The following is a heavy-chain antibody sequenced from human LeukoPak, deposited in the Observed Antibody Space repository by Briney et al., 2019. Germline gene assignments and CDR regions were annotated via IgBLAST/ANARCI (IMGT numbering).Heavy chain of an antibody. CDR3: AKARGYYDSSGYYPFDY. CDR2: ITNDGSST. CDR1: GLTFSSHW. D-gene: IGHD3-22*01. V-gene: IGHV3-74*01. Sequence: GGSLRLSCAASGLTFSSHWMHWVRQAPGKGLVWVSRITNDGSSTTYADSVKGRFTISRDNAKNMLYLQMNSLRAEDTAVYYCAKARGYYDSSGYYPFDYWGQGTLVTVSS. J-gene: IGHJ4*02.